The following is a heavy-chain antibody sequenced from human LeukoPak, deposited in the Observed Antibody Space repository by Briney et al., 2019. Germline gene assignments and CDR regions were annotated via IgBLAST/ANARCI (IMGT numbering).Heavy chain of an antibody. V-gene: IGHV1-2*02. CDR2: INPNSGGT. Sequence: ASVKVSCKASGYTFTGYYMHWVRQAPGQGLEWMGWINPNSGGTNYAQKFQGRVTMTRDTSISTAYMELSRLRSDDTAVYYCAIHDSSSWYPPDYYGMDVWGQGTTVTVSS. CDR1: GYTFTGYY. D-gene: IGHD6-13*01. J-gene: IGHJ6*02. CDR3: AIHDSSSWYPPDYYGMDV.